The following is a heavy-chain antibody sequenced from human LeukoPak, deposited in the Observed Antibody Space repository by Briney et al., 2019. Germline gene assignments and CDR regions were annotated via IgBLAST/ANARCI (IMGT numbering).Heavy chain of an antibody. Sequence: PGRSLRLSCAASGFTFSSYAMHWVRQAPGKGLEWVAVISYDGSNKYYADSVKGRFTISRDNSKNTLYLQMNSLRAEDTAVYYCARGGYRYFDWLLSYWGQGTLVTVSS. D-gene: IGHD3-9*01. CDR1: GFTFSSYA. CDR2: ISYDGSNK. J-gene: IGHJ4*02. CDR3: ARGGYRYFDWLLSY. V-gene: IGHV3-30*04.